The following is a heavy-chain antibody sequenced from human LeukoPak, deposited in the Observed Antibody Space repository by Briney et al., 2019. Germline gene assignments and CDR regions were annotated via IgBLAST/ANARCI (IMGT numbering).Heavy chain of an antibody. CDR2: IYHSGST. CDR1: GGSISSGGYS. CDR3: AREGYCSGGSCYVGYYGMDV. D-gene: IGHD2-15*01. Sequence: SQTLSLTCAVSGGSISSGGYSWDWLRQPPGRGLEGIGYIYHSGSTYYNPSLKSRVTISVDRSKNQFSLKLSSVTAADTAVYYCAREGYCSGGSCYVGYYGMDVWGQGTTVTVSS. J-gene: IGHJ6*02. V-gene: IGHV4-30-2*01.